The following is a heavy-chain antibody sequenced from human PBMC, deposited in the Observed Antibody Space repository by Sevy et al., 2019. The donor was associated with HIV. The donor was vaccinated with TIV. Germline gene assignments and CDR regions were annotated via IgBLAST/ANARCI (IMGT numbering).Heavy chain of an antibody. Sequence: GGSLRLSCAASGFTFSDYYMSWIRQAPGKGLEWVSYISSSGSTIYYADSVKGRFTISRDNAKNSLYLQMNSLRAEDTAVYYCASGYDSSLVEFYYYGMDVWGQGTTVTVSS. CDR3: ASGYDSSLVEFYYYGMDV. V-gene: IGHV3-11*01. J-gene: IGHJ6*02. CDR2: ISSSGSTI. D-gene: IGHD3-22*01. CDR1: GFTFSDYY.